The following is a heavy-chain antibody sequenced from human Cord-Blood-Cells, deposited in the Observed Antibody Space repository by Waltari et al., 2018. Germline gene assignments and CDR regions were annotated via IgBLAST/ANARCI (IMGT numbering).Heavy chain of an antibody. CDR3: ARHRYYYDSSGYCDY. Sequence: EVQLVQSGAEVKKPGESLKISGKGSGYSFTSYWIGWVRQMPGKGLEWMGIIYPGDSDTRYSPSFQGQVTIASDKSISTAYLQWSSLKASDTAMYYCARHRYYYDSSGYCDYWGQGTLVTVSS. D-gene: IGHD3-22*01. V-gene: IGHV5-51*01. CDR1: GYSFTSYW. J-gene: IGHJ4*02. CDR2: IYPGDSDT.